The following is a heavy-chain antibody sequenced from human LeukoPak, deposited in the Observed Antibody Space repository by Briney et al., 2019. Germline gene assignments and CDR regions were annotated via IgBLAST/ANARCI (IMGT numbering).Heavy chain of an antibody. CDR3: AKWGDYDILTGYYDPDY. D-gene: IGHD3-9*01. CDR1: GFTFSNYA. V-gene: IGHV3-23*01. J-gene: IGHJ4*02. Sequence: PGGSLRLSCAASGFTFSNYAMYWVRQAPGKGLERVSAVSGRDDSTYYADSVKGRFTISRDTSKNTLYLQMNSLRAEDTAVYYCAKWGDYDILTGYYDPDYWGQGTLVTVSS. CDR2: VSGRDDST.